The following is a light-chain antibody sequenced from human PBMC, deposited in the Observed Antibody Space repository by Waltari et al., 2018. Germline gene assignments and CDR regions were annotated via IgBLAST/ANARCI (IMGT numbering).Light chain of an antibody. J-gene: IGLJ2*01. CDR1: SSDVGFYNL. V-gene: IGLV2-23*02. CDR3: CSYAGSNSFVL. CDR2: VVN. Sequence: QSALTQPASVSGSPGQSLTISCTGTSSDVGFYNLVSWYQQHPGKAPKLIIFVVNKRPSGISNLFSASKSGNTASLTISALQAEDEADYYCCSYAGSNSFVLFGGGTTLTVL.